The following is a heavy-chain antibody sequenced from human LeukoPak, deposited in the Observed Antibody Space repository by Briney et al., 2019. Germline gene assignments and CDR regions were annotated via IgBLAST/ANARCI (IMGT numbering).Heavy chain of an antibody. V-gene: IGHV1-2*02. CDR3: ARDDSEDTGTDY. Sequence: XSVKVSCKASGYTFTCYYMHWVRQAPGQGLEWMGWINPNSGGTNYAQKFQGRVTMTRDTSISTAYMELSRLRSDDTAVYYCARDDSEDTGTDYWGQGTLVTVSS. CDR2: INPNSGGT. J-gene: IGHJ4*02. D-gene: IGHD5-18*01. CDR1: GYTFTCYY.